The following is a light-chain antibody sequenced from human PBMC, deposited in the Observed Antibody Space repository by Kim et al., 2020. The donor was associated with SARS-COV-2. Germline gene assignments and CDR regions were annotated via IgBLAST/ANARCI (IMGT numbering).Light chain of an antibody. V-gene: IGKV3D-15*03. Sequence: SPGERATPFCRTSQSISTHLAWYQQKSGQAPRLLIYGASIRATGIPDRFSGSGSGTDFSLTISTLQSEDSAVYYCQQYNEWPSWTFGQGTKVDIK. CDR3: QQYNEWPSWT. CDR1: QSISTH. CDR2: GAS. J-gene: IGKJ1*01.